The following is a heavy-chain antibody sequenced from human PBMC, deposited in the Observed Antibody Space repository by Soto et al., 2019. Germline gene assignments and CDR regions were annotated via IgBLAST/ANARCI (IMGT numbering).Heavy chain of an antibody. Sequence: QVQLVESGGGVVQPGRSLRLSCAASGFTFSSYAMHWVRQAPGKGLEWVAVISYDGSNKYYADSVKGRFTISRDNSKNTLYLQMNSLRAEDTAVYYCARDDKAKQQLASYYYYGMDVWGQGTTVTVSS. D-gene: IGHD6-13*01. J-gene: IGHJ6*02. CDR3: ARDDKAKQQLASYYYYGMDV. CDR1: GFTFSSYA. CDR2: ISYDGSNK. V-gene: IGHV3-30-3*01.